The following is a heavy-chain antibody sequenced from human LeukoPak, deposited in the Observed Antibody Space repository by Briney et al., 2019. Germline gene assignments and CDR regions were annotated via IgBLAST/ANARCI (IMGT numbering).Heavy chain of an antibody. D-gene: IGHD2-2*01. CDR2: ISGSGGSI. J-gene: IGHJ5*02. Sequence: GGSLRLSCAASGFTFSSYAMSWVRQAPGKGLEWVSAISGSGGSIYYADSVKGRFTISRDNAKNSLYLQMNSLRAEDTAVYYCARGVAVVPAAIWWFDPWGQGTLVTVSS. CDR1: GFTFSSYA. V-gene: IGHV3-23*01. CDR3: ARGVAVVPAAIWWFDP.